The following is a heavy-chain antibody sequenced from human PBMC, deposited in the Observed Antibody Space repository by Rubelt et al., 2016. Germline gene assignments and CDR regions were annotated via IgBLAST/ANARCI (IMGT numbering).Heavy chain of an antibody. CDR3: AGDGARTNWFDP. CDR1: SYG. V-gene: IGHV3-7*05. J-gene: IGHJ5*02. CDR2: IKPDGSEK. Sequence: SYGMHWARQTPGKGLEWVANIKPDGSEKYYVDSVKGRFTISRDNAKNSLYLQMNSLRAEDTAVYYCAGDGARTNWFDPWGQGTLVTVSS.